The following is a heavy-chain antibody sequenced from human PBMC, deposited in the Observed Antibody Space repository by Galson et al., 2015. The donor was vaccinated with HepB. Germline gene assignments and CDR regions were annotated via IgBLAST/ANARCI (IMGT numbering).Heavy chain of an antibody. J-gene: IGHJ4*02. CDR3: AKDLHSSGWYDYFDH. CDR2: ISGSGGST. D-gene: IGHD6-19*01. Sequence: SLRLSCAASGFTFSSYSMNWVRQAPGKGLEWVSAISGSGGSTYYADSVKGRFTISRDSSKNTLYLQMNSLRAEDTAVYYCAKDLHSSGWYDYFDHWGQGTLVTVSS. CDR1: GFTFSSYS. V-gene: IGHV3-23*01.